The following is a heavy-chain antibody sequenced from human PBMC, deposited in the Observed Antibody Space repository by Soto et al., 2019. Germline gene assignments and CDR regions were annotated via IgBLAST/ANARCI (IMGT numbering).Heavy chain of an antibody. D-gene: IGHD3-16*02. J-gene: IGHJ4*02. CDR2: ISYDGSNK. V-gene: IGHV3-30-3*01. Sequence: GGSLRLSCAASGFTFSSYAMHWVRQAPGKGLEWVAVISYDGSNKYYADSVKGRFTISRDNSKNTLYLQMNSLRAEDTAVYYCARDNFMITFGGVIVTTYYFDYWGQGTLVTVS. CDR3: ARDNFMITFGGVIVTTYYFDY. CDR1: GFTFSSYA.